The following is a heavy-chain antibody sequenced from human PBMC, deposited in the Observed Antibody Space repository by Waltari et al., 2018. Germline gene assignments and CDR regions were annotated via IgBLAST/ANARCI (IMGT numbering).Heavy chain of an antibody. Sequence: EVQLLESGGGLMQPGGSLRLSCVASGLTFSSYAMNWVRQAPGKGLEWVSGISGRGYRTYYADSVKGRFTISRDNSKNTLYLQMRSLRAEDMALYYCVKEPNGTSSLHWGQGTLVTVSS. V-gene: IGHV3-23*01. J-gene: IGHJ4*02. CDR3: VKEPNGTSSLH. CDR2: ISGRGYRT. D-gene: IGHD6-6*01. CDR1: GLTFSSYA.